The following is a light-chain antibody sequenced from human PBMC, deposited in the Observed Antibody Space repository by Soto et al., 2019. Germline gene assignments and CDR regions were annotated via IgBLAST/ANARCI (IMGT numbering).Light chain of an antibody. V-gene: IGKV3-20*01. CDR3: QQYGSLPQT. CDR2: EAS. J-gene: IGKJ1*01. CDR1: QSVSNSY. Sequence: EIVLTQSPGTLSSSPGERATLSCRASQSVSNSYLAWYQQKPGQAPRVLIYEASSRATGIPDRFSGSGSGTDFTLAISRLEPEDFAVYYCQQYGSLPQTFGQGTKVEIK.